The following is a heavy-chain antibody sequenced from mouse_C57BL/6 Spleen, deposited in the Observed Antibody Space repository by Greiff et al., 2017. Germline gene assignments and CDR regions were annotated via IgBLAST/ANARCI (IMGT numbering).Heavy chain of an antibody. D-gene: IGHD1-1*01. V-gene: IGHV1-80*01. Sequence: SGAELVKPGASVKISCKASGYAFSSYWMNWVKQRPGKGLEWIGQIYPGDGDTNYNGKFKGKATLTADKSSSTAYMQLSSLTSEDSAVYFCARSDYYGSSLLDYWGQGTTLTVSS. CDR1: GYAFSSYW. J-gene: IGHJ2*01. CDR3: ARSDYYGSSLLDY. CDR2: IYPGDGDT.